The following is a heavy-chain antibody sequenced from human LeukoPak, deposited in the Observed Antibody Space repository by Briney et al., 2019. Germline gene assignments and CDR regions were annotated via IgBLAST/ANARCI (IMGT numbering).Heavy chain of an antibody. CDR3: ARDEVSGSYGYP. V-gene: IGHV1-2*02. CDR1: GYTFTGYY. D-gene: IGHD5-18*01. Sequence: GASVNVSCKASGYTFTGYYMHWVRQAPGQGLEWMGWINPNSGGTNYAQKFQGRVTMTRDTSISTAYMELSRLRSDDTAVYYCARDEVSGSYGYPWGQGTLVTVSS. J-gene: IGHJ5*02. CDR2: INPNSGGT.